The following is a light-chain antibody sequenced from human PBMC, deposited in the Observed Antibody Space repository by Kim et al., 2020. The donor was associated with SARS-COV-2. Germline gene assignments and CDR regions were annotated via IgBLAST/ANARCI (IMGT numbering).Light chain of an antibody. J-gene: IGLJ3*02. Sequence: APGKTARITCGGNYIGSYSVHWYQQKPGQAPALVIYYDNDRPSGIPERFSGSNSGNTATLTISRVEAGDEADYYCQVWDSSSDRWVFGGGTKLSVL. V-gene: IGLV3-21*04. CDR3: QVWDSSSDRWV. CDR2: YDN. CDR1: YIGSYS.